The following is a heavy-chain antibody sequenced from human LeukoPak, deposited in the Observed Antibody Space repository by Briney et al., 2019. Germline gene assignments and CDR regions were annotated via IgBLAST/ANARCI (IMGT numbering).Heavy chain of an antibody. Sequence: SETLSPTCTVSGYSISSGNYWGWIRQPPGKGPEWIGSIYHSGITYYNPSLKSRVSISVDTSKNQFSLRLRSVTAADTAEYYCARDGDFYYFDYWGQGTQVTVSS. J-gene: IGHJ4*02. CDR2: IYHSGIT. CDR1: GYSISSGNY. CDR3: ARDGDFYYFDY. V-gene: IGHV4-38-2*02.